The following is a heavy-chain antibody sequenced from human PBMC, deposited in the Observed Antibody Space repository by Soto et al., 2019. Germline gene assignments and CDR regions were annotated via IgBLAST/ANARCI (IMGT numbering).Heavy chain of an antibody. CDR3: ARSVVVPAAINWFDP. V-gene: IGHV4-34*01. J-gene: IGHJ5*02. CDR2: INHSGST. CDR1: GGSFSGYY. Sequence: QVQLQQWGAGLLKPSETLSLTCAVYGGSFSGYYWSWIRQPPGKGLEWIGEINHSGSTNYNPSPKSRDTISVDTSKNQFSLKLSSVTAADTAVYYCARSVVVPAAINWFDPWGQGTLVTVSS. D-gene: IGHD2-2*01.